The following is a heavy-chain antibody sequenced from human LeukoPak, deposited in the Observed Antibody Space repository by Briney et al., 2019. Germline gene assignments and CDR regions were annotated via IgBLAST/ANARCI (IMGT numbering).Heavy chain of an antibody. J-gene: IGHJ4*02. V-gene: IGHV3-23*01. Sequence: GGSLRLSCAASGFTFNNYAMSWVRQAPGKGLEWVSAISGGGVSTYYADSVRGRFSVSRDNSKNTLYLQMNSLRAEDTAVYYCANVGSSPVWWGQGTLVTVSS. CDR2: ISGGGVST. D-gene: IGHD2-15*01. CDR1: GFTFNNYA. CDR3: ANVGSSPVW.